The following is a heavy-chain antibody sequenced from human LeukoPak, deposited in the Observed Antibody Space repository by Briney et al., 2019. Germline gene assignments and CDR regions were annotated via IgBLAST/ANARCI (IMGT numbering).Heavy chain of an antibody. CDR3: ARLGYCSGGSCNSYFQH. Sequence: SETLSLTCAVYGGSFSGYYWSWIRQSPGKGLEWIGEIKYTGSTNYNPSVKSRVTISGDTSKNQFSLHLSSVTAADTAVYYCARLGYCSGGSCNSYFQHRGQGTLVTVSS. CDR1: GGSFSGYY. J-gene: IGHJ1*01. CDR2: IKYTGST. D-gene: IGHD2-15*01. V-gene: IGHV4-34*01.